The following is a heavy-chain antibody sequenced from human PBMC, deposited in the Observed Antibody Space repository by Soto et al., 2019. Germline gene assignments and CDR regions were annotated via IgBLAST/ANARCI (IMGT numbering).Heavy chain of an antibody. J-gene: IGHJ4*02. D-gene: IGHD1-7*01. CDR1: VGTFSSYP. V-gene: IGHV1-69*02. CDR2: IVPILDIT. CDR3: ARPTSTGTTSGYYFDY. Sequence: QVQLVQSGAEVKKPGSSVKVSCKASVGTFSSYPISWVRQAPGQGLEWMGRIVPILDITDYAQRFQGRVTITADKSTSTAYMELSSLSSDDTAVYYCARPTSTGTTSGYYFDYWGQGTLVTVSS.